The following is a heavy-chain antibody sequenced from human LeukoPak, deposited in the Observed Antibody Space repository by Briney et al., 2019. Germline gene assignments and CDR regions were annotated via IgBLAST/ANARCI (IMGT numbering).Heavy chain of an antibody. V-gene: IGHV3-7*03. Sequence: PGGSLRVSCAASGFTFSTYWMHWVRQAPGKGLEWVANIKQDGTEKYYVDYVRGRFTISRDNAKNSLYLQMNSLRAEDTALYYCARDLTMIVVANNGFDDWGQGTLVTVSS. CDR3: ARDLTMIVVANNGFDD. J-gene: IGHJ4*02. D-gene: IGHD3-22*01. CDR2: IKQDGTEK. CDR1: GFTFSTYW.